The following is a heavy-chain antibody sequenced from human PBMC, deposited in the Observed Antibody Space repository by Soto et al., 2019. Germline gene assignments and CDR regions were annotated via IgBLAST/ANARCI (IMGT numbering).Heavy chain of an antibody. CDR2: IYPGDQET. D-gene: IGHD6-13*01. CDR3: ARSPRSSPYFDY. V-gene: IGHV5-51*01. CDR1: GYTFSNFW. J-gene: IGHJ4*02. Sequence: GESLKISCQSSGYTFSNFWIGWVRQLPGKGLEWMGIIYPGDQETRYSPSFHGKVTISADRSINTAYLQWNSLEASDTAFYFCARSPRSSPYFDYWGQGALVTVSS.